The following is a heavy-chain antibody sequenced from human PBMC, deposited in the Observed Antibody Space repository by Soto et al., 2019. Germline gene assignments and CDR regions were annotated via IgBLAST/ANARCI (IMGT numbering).Heavy chain of an antibody. Sequence: GESLKISCKGSGYSFTSYWISWVRQMPGKGLEWMGRIDPSDSYTNYSPSFQGHVTISADKSISTAYLQWSSLKASDTAMYYCARDLAYYDGWSGIKYYYYGMDGWGQGTTVTLSS. J-gene: IGHJ6*02. D-gene: IGHD3-3*01. CDR3: ARDLAYYDGWSGIKYYYYGMDG. CDR2: IDPSDSYT. CDR1: GYSFTSYW. V-gene: IGHV5-10-1*01.